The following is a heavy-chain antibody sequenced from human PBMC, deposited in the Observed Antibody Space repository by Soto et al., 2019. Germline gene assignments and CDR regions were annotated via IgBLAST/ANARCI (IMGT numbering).Heavy chain of an antibody. D-gene: IGHD3-9*01. CDR1: GEALGGYY. CDR3: ARVSPFYDILTGRYHYYRLDV. Sequence: SETLSLTCGVSGEALGGYYWSWIRQSSGTGLEWIGQINHSGDTNYNPSLKGRVTLSVDTSKNHLSLKLTSVTAADTAVYYCARVSPFYDILTGRYHYYRLDVWVQGTTVTVPS. CDR2: INHSGDT. V-gene: IGHV4-34*01. J-gene: IGHJ6*02.